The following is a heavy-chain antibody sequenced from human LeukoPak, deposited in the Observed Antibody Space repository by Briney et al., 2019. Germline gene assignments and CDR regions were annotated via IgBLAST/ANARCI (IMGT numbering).Heavy chain of an antibody. CDR3: ARVREGGAYDFWSGYYPIDY. J-gene: IGHJ4*02. Sequence: GGSLRLSCAASGFTFSSYWMHSVRQAPGKGLVWVSRINTYWSSTSYADSVKGRFTISRDNAKNTLYLQMNSLRAEDTAVYYCARVREGGAYDFWSGYYPIDYWGQGTLVTVSS. V-gene: IGHV3-74*01. CDR1: GFTFSSYW. D-gene: IGHD3-3*01. CDR2: INTYWSST.